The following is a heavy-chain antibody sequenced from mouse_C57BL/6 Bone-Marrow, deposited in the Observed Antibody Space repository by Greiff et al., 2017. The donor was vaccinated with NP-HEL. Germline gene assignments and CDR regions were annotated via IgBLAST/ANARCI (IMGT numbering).Heavy chain of an antibody. Sequence: VQLQQSGAELVRPGASVKLSCKASGYTFTDYYINWVKQRPGQGLEWIARIYPGSGNTYYNEKFKGKATLTAEKSSSTAYMQLSSLTSEYSAVYFCARIDYSSHLEMDYWGKGTTVTVSS. J-gene: IGHJ4*01. D-gene: IGHD2-5*01. CDR3: ARIDYSSHLEMDY. CDR2: IYPGSGNT. V-gene: IGHV1-76*01. CDR1: GYTFTDYY.